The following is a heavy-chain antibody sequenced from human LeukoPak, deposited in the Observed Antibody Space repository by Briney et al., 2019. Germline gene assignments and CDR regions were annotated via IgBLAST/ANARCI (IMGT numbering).Heavy chain of an antibody. CDR2: ISGSGGST. J-gene: IGHJ5*02. CDR1: GFTFSSYA. CDR3: AKDERAALFPNWFDP. Sequence: GGSLRLSCAASGFTFSSYAMSWVRQAPGKGLEWVSAISGSGGSTYYADSVKGRFTISRDNSKNTLYLQMNSLRAEDTAVYYCAKDERAALFPNWFDPWGQGTLVTVSS. V-gene: IGHV3-23*01. D-gene: IGHD6-13*01.